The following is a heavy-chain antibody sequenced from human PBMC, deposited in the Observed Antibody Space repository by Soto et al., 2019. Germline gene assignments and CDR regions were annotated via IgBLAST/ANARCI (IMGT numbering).Heavy chain of an antibody. CDR3: ARGSDRPGYCSGGRCYPEFDS. J-gene: IGHJ4*02. CDR2: TIPVLDTE. Sequence: QVQLVQSGAEVKKPGSSVRVSCKASGGTFSNYSINWVRQAPGQGLEWMGRTIPVLDTERYAQKFQGRLTVFADKSTATALMELSSLTSEDTAIYYCARGSDRPGYCSGGRCYPEFDSWGQGTLVTVSS. CDR1: GGTFSNYS. V-gene: IGHV1-69*08. D-gene: IGHD2-15*01.